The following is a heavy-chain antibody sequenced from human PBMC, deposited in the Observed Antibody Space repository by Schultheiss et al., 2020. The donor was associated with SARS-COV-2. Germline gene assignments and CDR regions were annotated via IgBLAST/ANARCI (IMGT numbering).Heavy chain of an antibody. CDR2: INPSGGST. V-gene: IGHV1-46*01. Sequence: ASVKVSCKASGYTFTGYYMHWVRQAPGQGLEWMGIINPSGGSTSYAQKFQGRVTMTRDTSTSTVYMELSSLRSEDTAVYYCARRYGDYPPAGYFDSWGQGTLVTVSS. J-gene: IGHJ4*02. CDR1: GYTFTGYY. CDR3: ARRYGDYPPAGYFDS. D-gene: IGHD4-17*01.